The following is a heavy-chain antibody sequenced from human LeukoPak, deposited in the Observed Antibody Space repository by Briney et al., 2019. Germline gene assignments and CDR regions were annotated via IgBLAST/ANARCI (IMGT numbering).Heavy chain of an antibody. CDR2: IYTSGST. J-gene: IGHJ6*04. Sequence: SQTLSLXCTVSGGSISSGSYYWSWIRQPAGKGLEWIGRIYTSGSTNYNPSLKSRVTISVDTSKNQFSLKLSSVTAADTAVYYCARGGCSSTSCYSLDVWGKGTTVTVSS. CDR1: GGSISSGSYY. CDR3: ARGGCSSTSCYSLDV. D-gene: IGHD2-2*02. V-gene: IGHV4-61*02.